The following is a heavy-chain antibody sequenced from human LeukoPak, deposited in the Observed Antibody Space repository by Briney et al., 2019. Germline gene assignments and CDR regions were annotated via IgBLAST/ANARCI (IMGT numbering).Heavy chain of an antibody. Sequence: PGGSLRLSCAASGFTFDDYTMHWVRQAPGKGLEWVSGISWNSGSIGYADSVKGRFTISRDNAKNSLYLQMNSLRAEDTALYYCALQYSSSWYYFDYWGQGTLVTVSS. V-gene: IGHV3-9*01. CDR1: GFTFDDYT. D-gene: IGHD6-13*01. J-gene: IGHJ4*02. CDR2: ISWNSGSI. CDR3: ALQYSSSWYYFDY.